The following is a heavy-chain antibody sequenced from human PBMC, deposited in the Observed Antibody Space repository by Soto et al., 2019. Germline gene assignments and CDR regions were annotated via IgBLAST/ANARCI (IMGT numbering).Heavy chain of an antibody. CDR2: IIPILGIA. CDR1: GGTFSSYT. Sequence: SVKVSCKASGGTFSSYTISWVRQAPGQGLEWMGRIIPILGIANYAQKFQGRVTITADKSTSTAYMELSSLRSEDTAVYYCARDLGKDRAFDIWGQGTMVTVSS. CDR3: ARDLGKDRAFDI. J-gene: IGHJ3*02. V-gene: IGHV1-69*04.